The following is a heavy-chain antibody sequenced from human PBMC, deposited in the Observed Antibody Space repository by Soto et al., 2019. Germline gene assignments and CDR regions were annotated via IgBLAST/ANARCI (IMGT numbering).Heavy chain of an antibody. V-gene: IGHV3-23*01. J-gene: IGHJ3*02. CDR1: GFTYSIYG. D-gene: IGHD4-17*01. CDR2: LNAGGDST. CDR3: AHPRGYGVYDAYDI. Sequence: PGGSLRLSRVASGFTYSIYGMNCVRQAPGKGLEWLSALNAGGDSTYYADSVKGWFTISRDNSMKVLYLQTNSLRNEDTAVYYCAHPRGYGVYDAYDIWGQGTMVPVS.